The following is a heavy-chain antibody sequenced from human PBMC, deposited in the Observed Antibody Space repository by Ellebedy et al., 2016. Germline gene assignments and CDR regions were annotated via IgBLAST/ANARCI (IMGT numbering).Heavy chain of an antibody. CDR3: ARGLYFDSSGYHYWFDP. J-gene: IGHJ5*02. Sequence: GSLRLXCIVSGGSVVNYGAYWSWIRQSPGRGLEWIGYIYYSGSTKFSPSLKSRVTMSVDTSKNQFSLNLNSVTAADTAVYYCARGLYFDSSGYHYWFDPWGQGTLVTVSA. CDR2: IYYSGST. D-gene: IGHD3-22*01. V-gene: IGHV4-61*08. CDR1: GGSVVNYGAY.